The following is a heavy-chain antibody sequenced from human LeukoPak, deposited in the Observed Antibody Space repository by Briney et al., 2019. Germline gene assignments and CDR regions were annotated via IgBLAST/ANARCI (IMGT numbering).Heavy chain of an antibody. J-gene: IGHJ4*02. CDR1: GFTFSRYS. CDR2: ISTSSSYI. V-gene: IGHV3-21*01. Sequence: GGSLRLSCATSGFTFSRYSMSWVRQAPGKGLEWVSSISTSSSYIYYADSVKGRFTISRDNAKNSLYLQMNSLRAEDTAVYYCARDYREYSGYNEGSLDYWGQGTLVTVSS. D-gene: IGHD5-12*01. CDR3: ARDYREYSGYNEGSLDY.